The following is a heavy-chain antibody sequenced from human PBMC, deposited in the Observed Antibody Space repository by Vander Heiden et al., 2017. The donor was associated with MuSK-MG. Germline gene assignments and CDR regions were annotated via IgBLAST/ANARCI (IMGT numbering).Heavy chain of an antibody. CDR2: IDPSDSYT. D-gene: IGHD3-22*01. V-gene: IGHV5-10-1*03. Sequence: EVQLVQSGAEVKKPGESLRISCKGSGYSFTSYWHGWVRQMPGKGLEWMGRIDPSDSYTNYSPSFQGHVTISADKSISTAYLQWSSLKASDTAMYYCARPTRYYDSSGYYPLGMDVWGQGTTVTVSS. CDR3: ARPTRYYDSSGYYPLGMDV. J-gene: IGHJ6*02. CDR1: GYSFTSYW.